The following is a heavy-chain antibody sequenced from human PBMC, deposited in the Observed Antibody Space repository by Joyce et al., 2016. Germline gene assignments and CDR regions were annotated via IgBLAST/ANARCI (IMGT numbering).Heavy chain of an antibody. Sequence: EVQLLESGGGWVQPGGSLRLSCAASGFTFSSYAMSWVRQAPGKVLEWVSAISVSDDGTYHADSVRGRFTISRDNSKNTLYLQMNSLTAEDTAIYYCAKVTLGSCSGTTCYPLDSWGQGTLVTVSS. D-gene: IGHD2-15*01. CDR2: ISVSDDGT. V-gene: IGHV3-23*01. CDR3: AKVTLGSCSGTTCYPLDS. J-gene: IGHJ4*02. CDR1: GFTFSSYA.